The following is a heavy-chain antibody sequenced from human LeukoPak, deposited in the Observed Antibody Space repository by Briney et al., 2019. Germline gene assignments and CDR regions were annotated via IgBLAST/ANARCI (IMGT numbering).Heavy chain of an antibody. D-gene: IGHD2-8*01. CDR1: GGSFSGYH. CDR2: INHSGST. CDR3: ARGGVSDWFDP. Sequence: SETLSLTCAVYGGSFSGYHWSWIRQPPGKGLEWIGEINHSGSTNYNPSLKSRVTISVDTSKNQFSLKLSSVTAADTAVYYCARGGVSDWFDPWGQGTLVTVSS. V-gene: IGHV4-34*01. J-gene: IGHJ5*02.